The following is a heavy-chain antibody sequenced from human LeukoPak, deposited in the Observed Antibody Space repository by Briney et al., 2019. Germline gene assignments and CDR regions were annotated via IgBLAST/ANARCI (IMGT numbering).Heavy chain of an antibody. CDR3: ARGSVNYCSSTSCSGAFDI. Sequence: SETLSLTCAVYGGSFSGYYWSWIRQPPGKGLEWIGEVNHSGSTNYNPSLKSRVTISVDTSKNQFSLKLSSVTAADTAVYYCARGSVNYCSSTSCSGAFDIWGQGTMVTVSS. V-gene: IGHV4-34*01. CDR1: GGSFSGYY. J-gene: IGHJ3*02. D-gene: IGHD2-2*01. CDR2: VNHSGST.